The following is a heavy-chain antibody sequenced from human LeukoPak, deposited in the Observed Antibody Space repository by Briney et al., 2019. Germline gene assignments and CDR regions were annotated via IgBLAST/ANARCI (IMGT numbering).Heavy chain of an antibody. V-gene: IGHV4-59*08. CDR3: ARLVDNYGSGSYDAFDI. CDR2: IYYSGST. Sequence: SETLSLTCTVSGGSISSYYWSWIRQPPGKGLEWTGYIYYSGSTNYNPSLKSRVTISVDTSKNQFSLKLSSVTAADTAVYYCARLVDNYGSGSYDAFDIWGQGTMVTVSS. J-gene: IGHJ3*02. CDR1: GGSISSYY. D-gene: IGHD3-10*01.